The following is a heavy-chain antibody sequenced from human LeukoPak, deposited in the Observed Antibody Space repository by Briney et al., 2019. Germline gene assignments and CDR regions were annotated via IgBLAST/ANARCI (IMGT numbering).Heavy chain of an antibody. V-gene: IGHV1-2*02. Sequence: ASVKVSCKASGYRFIGYYMHWLRQAPGQGLEWMGWINPNSGGTNYAQKFQGRVTMTRDTSISTAYMELSRLRSEDTAVYYCARTRIWTGYYAFDFWGQGTLVTVSS. CDR3: ARTRIWTGYYAFDF. CDR1: GYRFIGYY. J-gene: IGHJ3*01. CDR2: INPNSGGT. D-gene: IGHD3/OR15-3a*01.